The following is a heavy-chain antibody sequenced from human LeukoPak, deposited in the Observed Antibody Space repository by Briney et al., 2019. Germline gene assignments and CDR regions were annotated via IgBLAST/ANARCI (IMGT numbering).Heavy chain of an antibody. J-gene: IGHJ4*02. CDR2: ISSGTSTG. V-gene: IGHV3-48*01. D-gene: IGHD6-6*01. Sequence: GGSLRLSCAASGFSFSRYSMNWVRQAPGRGLKWVSFISSGTSTGYYADSVKGRFTMSRDNAKNSLYLQMNSLRAEDTAVYYCARDEYSSSSIDYWGQGTLVTVSS. CDR1: GFSFSRYS. CDR3: ARDEYSSSSIDY.